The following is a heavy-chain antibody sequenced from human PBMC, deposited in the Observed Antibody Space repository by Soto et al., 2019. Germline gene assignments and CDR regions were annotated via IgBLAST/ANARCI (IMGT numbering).Heavy chain of an antibody. CDR3: VKSRGGNNFDFFD. D-gene: IGHD5-12*01. J-gene: IGHJ4*02. CDR1: GFTFSSYA. Sequence: LRLSCSASGFTFSSYAMHWVRQAPGKGLEYVSGIRGNGDPPFYADSVKGRFTISGDNSKNTLYLQMSSLSADDTAVYYCVKSRGGNNFDFFDWGQGALVTVSS. V-gene: IGHV3-64D*06. CDR2: IRGNGDPP.